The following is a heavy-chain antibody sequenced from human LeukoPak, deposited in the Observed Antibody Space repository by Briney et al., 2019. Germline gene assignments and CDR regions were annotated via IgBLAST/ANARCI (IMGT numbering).Heavy chain of an antibody. Sequence: SETLSLTCTVSGGSISSSSYYWGWIRQPPGKGLEWIGSIYHSGSTYYNPSLKSRVTISVDTSKNQFSLKLSSVTAADTAVYYCARGTTQHAFDIWGQGTMVTVSS. CDR1: GGSISSSSYY. D-gene: IGHD1-1*01. J-gene: IGHJ3*02. CDR2: IYHSGST. CDR3: ARGTTQHAFDI. V-gene: IGHV4-39*07.